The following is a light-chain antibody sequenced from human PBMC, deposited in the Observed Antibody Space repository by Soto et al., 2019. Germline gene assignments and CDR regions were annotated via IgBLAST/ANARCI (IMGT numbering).Light chain of an antibody. CDR1: QGISSH. V-gene: IGKV1-9*01. CDR3: QQVNGYPHT. Sequence: DIQLTQSPSFLSSSVGDRVTITCRASQGISSHLAWYQQIPGKGPKLLIYAASTLQSGVPSRFSGSGSGTEFTLAISSLQPEDFGTYYCQQVNGYPHTFGQGTKLEIK. J-gene: IGKJ2*01. CDR2: AAS.